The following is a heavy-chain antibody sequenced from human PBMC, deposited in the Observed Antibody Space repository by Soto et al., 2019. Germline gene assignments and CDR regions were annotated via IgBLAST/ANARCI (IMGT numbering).Heavy chain of an antibody. Sequence: SETLSLTCAVYGGSFSGYYWSWIRQPPGKGLEWIGEINHSGSTNYNPSLKSRVTISVDTSKNQFSLKLSSVTAADTAVYYCARSRREDSRDSIAAAADYWGQGTLVTVSS. D-gene: IGHD6-13*01. CDR2: INHSGST. V-gene: IGHV4-34*01. CDR1: GGSFSGYY. J-gene: IGHJ4*02. CDR3: ARSRREDSRDSIAAAADY.